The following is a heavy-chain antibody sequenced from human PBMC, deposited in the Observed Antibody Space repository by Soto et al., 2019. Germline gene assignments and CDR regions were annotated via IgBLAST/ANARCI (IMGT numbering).Heavy chain of an antibody. CDR1: GYTFTSYG. CDR2: ISAYNGNT. D-gene: IGHD3-10*01. CDR3: ARDGAARITRVRGTYYYGMDV. V-gene: IGHV1-18*01. Sequence: QVQLVQSGAEVKKPGASVKVSCKASGYTFTSYGISWVRQAPGQGLEWMGWISAYNGNTNYAQKLQGRVTMTTDTSRSTAYLGLRGPSSDATAVYYCARDGAARITRVRGTYYYGMDVWGQGTTVTVSS. J-gene: IGHJ6*02.